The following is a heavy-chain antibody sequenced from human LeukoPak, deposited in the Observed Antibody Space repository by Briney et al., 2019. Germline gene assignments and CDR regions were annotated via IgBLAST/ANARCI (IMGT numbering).Heavy chain of an antibody. D-gene: IGHD3-3*01. Sequence: ASVKVSFKASGYSFTNYGISWVRQAPGQGLEWMGWISVYNANTNYAQKFQGRVTMTTDTSTSTAYMELRSLRSDDTAVYYCARDLLLGVAFDYWGQGTLVTVSS. CDR3: ARDLLLGVAFDY. V-gene: IGHV1-18*01. CDR1: GYSFTNYG. J-gene: IGHJ4*02. CDR2: ISVYNANT.